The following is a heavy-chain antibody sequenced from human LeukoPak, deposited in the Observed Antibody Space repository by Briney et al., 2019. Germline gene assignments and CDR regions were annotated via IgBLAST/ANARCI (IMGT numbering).Heavy chain of an antibody. CDR2: IKQDGSEK. CDR1: RFTFRSYW. V-gene: IGHV3-7*01. CDR3: ARDLACQTSADCYHFDY. J-gene: IGHJ4*02. Sequence: PGGSLRLSCAASRFTFRSYWMSWVRQAPGKGLEWVANIKQDGSEKYYVDSVKGRFTISRDNAKNSLYLQMNSLRAEDTAVYYCARDLACQTSADCYHFDYWGQGTLVTVSS. D-gene: IGHD2-21*02.